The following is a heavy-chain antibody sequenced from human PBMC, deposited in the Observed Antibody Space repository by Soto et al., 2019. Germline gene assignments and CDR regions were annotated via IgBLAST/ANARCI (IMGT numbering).Heavy chain of an antibody. CDR1: GFTFSNAW. CDR2: IKSKTDGGTT. V-gene: IGHV3-15*01. J-gene: IGHJ4*02. Sequence: GGSLRLSCAASGFTFSNAWMSWVRQAPGKGLEWVGRIKSKTDGGTTDYAAPVKGRGTISRDDSKNTLYLQMNSLKTQDTAVYYCTTEPHITMIVANYWGQGTLVTVSS. CDR3: TTEPHITMIVANY. D-gene: IGHD3-22*01.